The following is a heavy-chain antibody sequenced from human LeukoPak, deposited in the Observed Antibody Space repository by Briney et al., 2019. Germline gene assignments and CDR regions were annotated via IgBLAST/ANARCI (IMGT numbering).Heavy chain of an antibody. Sequence: GGSLRLSCAASGFTFSSYAMSWVRQAPGKGLEWVSAISGSGGSTYYADSVKGRFTISRDNSKNTLYLQMNSLRAEDTAVYYCAKDADPYYYGSSGYYHDYWGQGTLVTVSS. J-gene: IGHJ4*02. CDR2: ISGSGGST. CDR3: AKDADPYYYGSSGYYHDY. V-gene: IGHV3-23*01. D-gene: IGHD3-22*01. CDR1: GFTFSSYA.